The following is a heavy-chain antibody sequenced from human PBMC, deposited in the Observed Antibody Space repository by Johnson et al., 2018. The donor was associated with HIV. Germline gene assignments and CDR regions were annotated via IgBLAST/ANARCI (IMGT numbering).Heavy chain of an antibody. Sequence: VQPGRSLRLSCAASGFTFSSYAMHWVRQAPGKGLEWVAVISYDESNKYYADSVKGRFTISRDNSKNTLFLQMDSLRADDTAVYYCAREGVSGSYYDAFDLWGQGTMVTVSS. V-gene: IGHV3-30*04. CDR2: ISYDESNK. CDR1: GFTFSSYA. D-gene: IGHD1-26*01. J-gene: IGHJ3*01. CDR3: AREGVSGSYYDAFDL.